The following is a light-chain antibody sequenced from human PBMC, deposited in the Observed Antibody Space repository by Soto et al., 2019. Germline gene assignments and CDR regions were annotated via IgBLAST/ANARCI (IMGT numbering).Light chain of an antibody. Sequence: EIEMPQSPGTLPVSPGKRATVSCRASQSVSVNLAWCQQKPGQAPRLLIYGVSTRATGIPARFSGSESGTEFTLTISSLQSEDFAVYYCQQYNDWPFTFGPGTKVDIK. J-gene: IGKJ3*01. V-gene: IGKV3-15*01. CDR1: QSVSVN. CDR2: GVS. CDR3: QQYNDWPFT.